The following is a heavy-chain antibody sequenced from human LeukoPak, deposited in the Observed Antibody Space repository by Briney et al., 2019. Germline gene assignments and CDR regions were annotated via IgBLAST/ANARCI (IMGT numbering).Heavy chain of an antibody. CDR1: GFTFSRYT. V-gene: IGHV3-21*01. CDR2: ISSSSSYI. D-gene: IGHD3-16*01. J-gene: IGHJ4*02. CDR3: ARRGGAAVYYFDY. Sequence: GGSLRLSCAASGFTFSRYTMNWVRQAPGKGLEWVSSISSSSSYIYYADSVKGRFTISRDNAKNLLYLQMNSLRAEDTAVYYCARRGGAAVYYFDYWGQGTLVTVSS.